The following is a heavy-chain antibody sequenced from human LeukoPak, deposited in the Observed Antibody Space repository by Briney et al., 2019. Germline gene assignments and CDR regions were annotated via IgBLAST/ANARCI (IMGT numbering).Heavy chain of an antibody. D-gene: IGHD6-19*01. CDR3: AKDHPAGYSSGWYDAFDI. CDR1: GFTFSSYA. Sequence: GGSLRLSCAASGFTFSSYAMSWVRQAPGKGLEWVSVISGSGGSTYYADSVKGRFTISRDNSKDTPYLQMNTLRAEDTAVYYCAKDHPAGYSSGWYDAFDIWGRGTLVTVSS. V-gene: IGHV3-23*01. J-gene: IGHJ3*02. CDR2: ISGSGGST.